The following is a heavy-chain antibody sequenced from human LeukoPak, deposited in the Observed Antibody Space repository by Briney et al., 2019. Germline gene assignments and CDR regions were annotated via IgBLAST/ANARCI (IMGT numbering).Heavy chain of an antibody. CDR3: AKEQAVAGWFDP. V-gene: IGHV3-23*01. CDR1: GFTVSNNY. Sequence: GGTLRLSCAASGFTVSNNYMSWVRQAPGKGLEWVSAISGSGGSTYYADSVKGRFTISRDNSKNTLYLQMNSLRAEDTAVYYCAKEQAVAGWFDPWGQGTLVTVSS. CDR2: ISGSGGST. J-gene: IGHJ5*02. D-gene: IGHD6-19*01.